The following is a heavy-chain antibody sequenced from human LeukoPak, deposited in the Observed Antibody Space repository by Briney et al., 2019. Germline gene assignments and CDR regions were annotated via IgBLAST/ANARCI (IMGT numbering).Heavy chain of an antibody. CDR2: IYYSGST. CDR1: GGSISSYC. V-gene: IGHV4-59*01. Sequence: KPSETLSLTCTVSGGSISSYCWSWIRQPPGKGLEWIGYIYYSGSTNYNPSLKSRVTISVDTSKNQFSLKLSSVTAADTAVYYCARVGSSGYYFDYWGRGTLVTLSS. CDR3: ARVGSSGYYFDY. D-gene: IGHD3-22*01. J-gene: IGHJ4*02.